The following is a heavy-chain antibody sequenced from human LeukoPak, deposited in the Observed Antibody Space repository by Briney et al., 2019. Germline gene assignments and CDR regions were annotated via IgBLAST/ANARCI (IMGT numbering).Heavy chain of an antibody. V-gene: IGHV3-53*01. CDR1: GSTVSSYF. J-gene: IGHJ3*02. CDR2: IYDGGST. CDR3: ARDNYTLTGYYNAFDI. Sequence: GGSLRLSCAASGSTVSSYFMSWVRQAPGKGLEWVSVIYDGGSTDYADSVKGRFTISRDNSKSTLYLQMNSLRAEDTAVYYCARDNYTLTGYYNAFDIWGQGTLVTVSS. D-gene: IGHD3-9*01.